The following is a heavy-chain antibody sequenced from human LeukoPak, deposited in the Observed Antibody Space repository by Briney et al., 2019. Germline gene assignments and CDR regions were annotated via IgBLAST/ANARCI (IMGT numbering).Heavy chain of an antibody. CDR2: ISAYNGNT. J-gene: IGHJ6*02. Sequence: ASVKVSCKASGYTFTSYGTSWVRQAPGQGLEWMGWISAYNGNTNYAQKLQGRVTMTTGTSTSTAYMELRSLRSDDTAVYYCARVKERYYYYGMDVWGQGTTVTVSS. CDR3: ARVKERYYYYGMDV. V-gene: IGHV1-18*01. CDR1: GYTFTSYG.